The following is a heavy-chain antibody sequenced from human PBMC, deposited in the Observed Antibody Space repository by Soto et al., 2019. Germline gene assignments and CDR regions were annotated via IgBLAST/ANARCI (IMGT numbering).Heavy chain of an antibody. V-gene: IGHV3-21*01. J-gene: IGHJ3*02. CDR2: ISSNSSYI. CDR1: GFTFSIYS. Sequence: GGSLRLSCAASGFTFSIYSMNWVRHAPGKGLEWVSSISSNSSYIYYADSVKGRFTISRDNAKNSLYLQMNSLRAEDTAVYYCARTGTTNAFDIWGQGTMVTVSS. D-gene: IGHD1-1*01. CDR3: ARTGTTNAFDI.